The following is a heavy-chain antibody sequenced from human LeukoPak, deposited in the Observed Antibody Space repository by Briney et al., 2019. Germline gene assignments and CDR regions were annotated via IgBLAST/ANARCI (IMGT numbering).Heavy chain of an antibody. CDR2: IRYDGSNK. CDR1: GFTFSSYG. J-gene: IGHJ4*02. Sequence: PGGSLRLSCAASGFTFSSYGMHWVRQAPGKGLEWVAFIRYDGSNKYYADSVKGRFTISRDNSKNTLYLQMNSLRAEDTAVYYCAKDLGYDSSGHDYWGQGTLVTVSS. CDR3: AKDLGYDSSGHDY. D-gene: IGHD3-22*01. V-gene: IGHV3-30*02.